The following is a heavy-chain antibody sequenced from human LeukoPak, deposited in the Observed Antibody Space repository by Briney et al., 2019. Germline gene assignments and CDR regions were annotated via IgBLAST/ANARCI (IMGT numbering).Heavy chain of an antibody. Sequence: SETLSLTCTVSGGSISSYYWSWIRQPPGKGLEWIGYIYYSGSTNYNPSLKSRVTISVDTSKNQFSLKLSSVTAADTAVYYCARESPFDFWSGSPHFDYWGQGTLVTVSS. CDR3: ARESPFDFWSGSPHFDY. CDR2: IYYSGST. CDR1: GGSISSYY. V-gene: IGHV4-59*01. J-gene: IGHJ4*02. D-gene: IGHD3-3*01.